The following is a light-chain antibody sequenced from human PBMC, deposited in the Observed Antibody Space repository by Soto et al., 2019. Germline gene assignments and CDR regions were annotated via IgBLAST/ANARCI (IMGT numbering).Light chain of an antibody. CDR2: GSF. CDR3: QQYNDRPPIT. J-gene: IGKJ5*01. Sequence: VMTQYKVTLSASPGESATLSCRASQSVDNNVAWYQQKPGQAPRLLIVGSFARATGIPARFSGSGSGSEFTLTISGLQSEDFAVYYCQQYNDRPPITFGHGTRLAIK. V-gene: IGKV3-15*01. CDR1: QSVDNN.